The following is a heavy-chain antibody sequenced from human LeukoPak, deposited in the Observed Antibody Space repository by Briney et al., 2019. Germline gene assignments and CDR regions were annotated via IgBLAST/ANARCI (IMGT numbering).Heavy chain of an antibody. J-gene: IGHJ4*02. CDR3: ARGLGDYNTDWFPVSGY. CDR2: INAGTGNR. D-gene: IGHD3-9*01. Sequence: ASVKVSCKASGYTFTSFAVHWVRQAPGQRLEWMGWINAGTGNRKYSQKFQGRVTMTRDTSISTAYMELSSLQSEDTAIYYCARGLGDYNTDWFPVSGYWGQGTLVTVSS. V-gene: IGHV1-3*01. CDR1: GYTFTSFA.